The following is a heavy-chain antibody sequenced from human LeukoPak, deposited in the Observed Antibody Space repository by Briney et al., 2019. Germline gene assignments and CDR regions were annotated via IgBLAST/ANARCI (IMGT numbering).Heavy chain of an antibody. CDR1: GGSISSSDW. Sequence: ETLSLTCAVSGGSISSSDWWSWVRQPPGKGLEWVSYISSSSSTIYYADSVKGRFTISRDNAKNSLYLQMNSLRAEDTAMYHCASGRRITGSYDSWGQGTLVTVSS. CDR2: ISSSSSTI. D-gene: IGHD1-26*01. J-gene: IGHJ5*02. CDR3: ASGRRITGSYDS. V-gene: IGHV3-48*04.